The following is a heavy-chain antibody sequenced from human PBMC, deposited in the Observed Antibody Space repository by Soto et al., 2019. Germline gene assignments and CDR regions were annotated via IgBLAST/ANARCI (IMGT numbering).Heavy chain of an antibody. J-gene: IGHJ6*02. D-gene: IGHD2-21*02. CDR1: GYTFSSYA. CDR3: ASEYCGGDCYSAARYGMDV. CDR2: INAGNGNT. V-gene: IGHV1-3*01. Sequence: ASVKVSCKASGYTFSSYAMHWVRQAPGQRLEWMGWINAGNGNTKYSQKFRGRVTITRDTSASTAYMELSSLRSEDTAVYYCASEYCGGDCYSAARYGMDVWGQGTTVTVSS.